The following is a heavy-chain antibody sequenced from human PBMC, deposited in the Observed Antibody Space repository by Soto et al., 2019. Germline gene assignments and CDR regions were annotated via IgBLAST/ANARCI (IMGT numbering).Heavy chain of an antibody. CDR3: ARSYGDYSYYYYYTDV. D-gene: IGHD4-17*01. V-gene: IGHV4-4*02. CDR1: SGSISSSNW. CDR2: IYHSGST. J-gene: IGHJ6*03. Sequence: QVQLQESGPGLVKPSGTLSLTCAVSSGSISSSNWWSWVRQPPGKGLEWIGEIYHSGSTNYNPSLKSRVTITVDKSKNQFALKLSSVTAADTAVYYCARSYGDYSYYYYYTDVWGKGTTVTVSS.